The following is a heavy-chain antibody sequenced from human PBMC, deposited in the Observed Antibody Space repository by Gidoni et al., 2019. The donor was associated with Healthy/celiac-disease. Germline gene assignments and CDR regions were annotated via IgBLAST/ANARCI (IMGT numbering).Heavy chain of an antibody. J-gene: IGHJ6*02. Sequence: QVQLQESGPGLVKPSETLSLTCTVSGGSISSYYGSWIRQPPGKGLEWIGYIYYSGSTNYNPSLKSRVTISVDTSKNQFSLKRSSVTAADTAVYYCARDHMGSCYFDYYYGMDVWGQGTTVTVSS. D-gene: IGHD3-22*01. CDR1: GGSISSYY. V-gene: IGHV4-59*01. CDR2: IYYSGST. CDR3: ARDHMGSCYFDYYYGMDV.